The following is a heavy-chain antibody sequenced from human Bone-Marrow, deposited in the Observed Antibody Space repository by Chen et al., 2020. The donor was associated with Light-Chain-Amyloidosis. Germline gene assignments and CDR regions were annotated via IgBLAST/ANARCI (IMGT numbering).Heavy chain of an antibody. CDR3: ARRRDGYNFDY. CDR2: IYPDDSDA. D-gene: IGHD5-12*01. CDR1: GYTFPNYW. J-gene: IGHJ4*02. Sequence: EVQLEQSGPEVKKPGESLKISCQGSGYTFPNYWSGWVRQMPGKGLEWMGVIYPDDSDARYSPSFEGQVTISADKSITTAYLQWRSLKASDTAMYYCARRRDGYNFDYWGQGTLVTVSS. V-gene: IGHV5-51*01.